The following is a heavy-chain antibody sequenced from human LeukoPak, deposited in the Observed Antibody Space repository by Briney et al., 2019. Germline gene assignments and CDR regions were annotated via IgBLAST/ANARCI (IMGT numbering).Heavy chain of an antibody. D-gene: IGHD6-13*01. Sequence: GRSLRLSCAASGFTFSSYSMNWVRQAPGKGLEWVSYISSSSSAIYYADSVKGRFTISRDNAKNSLYLQMNSLRAEDTAVYYCATDVVSSSWYPGVDYFDYWGQGTLVTVSS. CDR2: ISSSSSAI. CDR1: GFTFSSYS. CDR3: ATDVVSSSWYPGVDYFDY. V-gene: IGHV3-48*01. J-gene: IGHJ4*02.